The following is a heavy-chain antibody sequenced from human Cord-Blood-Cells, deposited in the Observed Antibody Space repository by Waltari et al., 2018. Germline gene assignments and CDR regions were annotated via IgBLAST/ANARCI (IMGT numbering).Heavy chain of an antibody. CDR3: ARAYPYYDFWSGYLDAFDI. J-gene: IGHJ3*02. Sequence: QVQLQQWGAGLLKPSETLSLTCAVYGGSFSGYYWSWIRQPPGKGLGGIGEINHSGSTNYHPALKSRVTISLDTSKDQCSLKLSSVTAADTAVYYCARAYPYYDFWSGYLDAFDIWGQGTMVTVSS. D-gene: IGHD3-3*01. CDR1: GGSFSGYY. CDR2: INHSGST. V-gene: IGHV4-34*01.